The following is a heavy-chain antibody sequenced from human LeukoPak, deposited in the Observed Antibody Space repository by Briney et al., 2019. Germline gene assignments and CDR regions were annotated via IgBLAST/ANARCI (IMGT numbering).Heavy chain of an antibody. CDR1: GYTFTGYY. CDR2: INPNSGGT. Sequence: ASVKVSCKASGYTFTGYYMHWVRQAPGQGLEWMGWINPNSGGTNYAQKFQGRVTMTRDTSISTAYMELSRLRSDDTAVYYCARGVHYYDSSGYYYLFYWGQGTLVTVSS. V-gene: IGHV1-2*02. D-gene: IGHD3-22*01. J-gene: IGHJ4*02. CDR3: ARGVHYYDSSGYYYLFY.